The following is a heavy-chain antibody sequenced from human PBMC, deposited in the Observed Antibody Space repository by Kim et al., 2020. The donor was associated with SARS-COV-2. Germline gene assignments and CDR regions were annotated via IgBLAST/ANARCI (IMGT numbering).Heavy chain of an antibody. CDR3: AKDGLKNYYGSGSYLDLPNHFGY. Sequence: GGSLRLSCAASGFTFSSYAMSWVRQAPGKGLEWVSAISGSGGSTYYADSVKGRFTISRDNSKNTLYLQMNSLRAEDTAVYYCAKDGLKNYYGSGSYLDLPNHFGYWGQGTLVTVSS. V-gene: IGHV3-23*01. J-gene: IGHJ4*02. CDR2: ISGSGGST. CDR1: GFTFSSYA. D-gene: IGHD3-10*01.